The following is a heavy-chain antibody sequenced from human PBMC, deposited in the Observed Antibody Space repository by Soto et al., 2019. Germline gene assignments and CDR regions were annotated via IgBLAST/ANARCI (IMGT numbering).Heavy chain of an antibody. Sequence: QVQLVESGGGVVQPGRSLRLSCAASGFTFSSYGMHWVRQAPGKGLEWVAVISYDGSNTYYAASVKGRFTISRDITKNTLYVQMNSLRADDTAVYYFAKGIEGTNLYGMDVWGQRTTVTVSS. CDR1: GFTFSSYG. CDR2: ISYDGSNT. CDR3: AKGIEGTNLYGMDV. J-gene: IGHJ6*02. V-gene: IGHV3-30*18. D-gene: IGHD1-26*01.